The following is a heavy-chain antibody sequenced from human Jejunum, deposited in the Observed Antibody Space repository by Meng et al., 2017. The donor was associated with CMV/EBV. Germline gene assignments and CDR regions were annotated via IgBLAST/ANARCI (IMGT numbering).Heavy chain of an antibody. CDR1: GFDFESSD. CDR3: ARLQWAAFDF. V-gene: IGHV3-48*03. J-gene: IGHJ5*01. CDR2: ISGPAKAI. Sequence: SCAVSGFDFESSDMNWVRQAPGKGLEWVSYISGPAKAIYYADSVRGRFTISRDNAKNSLTLQVSGLRAEDTAVYYCARLQWAAFDFLGQGTLVTVSS. D-gene: IGHD1-26*01.